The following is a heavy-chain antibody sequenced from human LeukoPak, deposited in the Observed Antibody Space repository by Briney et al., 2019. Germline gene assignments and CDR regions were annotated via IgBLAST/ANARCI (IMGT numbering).Heavy chain of an antibody. CDR3: AREYSSSWYEGGYYYYGMDV. CDR2: INPSGGST. CDR1: GYTFTSYY. V-gene: IGHV1-46*01. D-gene: IGHD6-13*01. J-gene: IGHJ6*02. Sequence: ASVKVSCKASGYTFTSYYMHWVRQAPGQGLEWMGIINPSGGSTSYAQKFQGRVTMTRDTSTSTVYMELSSLRSEDTAVYYCAREYSSSWYEGGYYYYGMDVWGQGTTVTVSS.